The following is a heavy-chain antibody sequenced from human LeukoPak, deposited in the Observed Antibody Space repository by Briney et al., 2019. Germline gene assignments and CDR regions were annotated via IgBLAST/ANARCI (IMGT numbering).Heavy chain of an antibody. CDR2: IIPILGIA. CDR3: ASLLGYCSSTSCAYGMGV. Sequence: GASVKVSCKASGGTFSSYTISWVRQAPGQGLEWMGRIIPILGIANYAQKFQGRVTITADKSTSTAYMELSSLRSEDTAVYYCASLLGYCSSTSCAYGMGVWGRGTTVTVSS. J-gene: IGHJ6*02. V-gene: IGHV1-69*02. D-gene: IGHD2-2*01. CDR1: GGTFSSYT.